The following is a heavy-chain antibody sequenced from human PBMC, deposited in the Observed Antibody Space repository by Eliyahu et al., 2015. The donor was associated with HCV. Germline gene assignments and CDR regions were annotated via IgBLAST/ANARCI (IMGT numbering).Heavy chain of an antibody. Sequence: QVQLVQSGAEVKKPGASVKVSCKASGYTFTSYYMHWVRQAPGQGLEWMGIINPSGGSTSYAQKFQGRVTMTRDTSTSTVYMELSSLRSEDTTVYYCARDVVGATRYYYYYGMDVWGQGTTVTVSS. J-gene: IGHJ6*02. V-gene: IGHV1-46*01. D-gene: IGHD2-15*01. CDR3: ARDVVGATRYYYYYGMDV. CDR1: GYTFTSYY. CDR2: INPSGGST.